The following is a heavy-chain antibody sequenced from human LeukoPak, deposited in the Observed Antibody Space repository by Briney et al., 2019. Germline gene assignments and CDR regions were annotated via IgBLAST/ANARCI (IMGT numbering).Heavy chain of an antibody. Sequence: GGSLRLSCAASGFTFSSNSMNWVRQAPGKGLEWVSSISSRSNYIYYADSVKGRFTISRDNAKNSLYLQMNSLRAEDTAVYYCARDRAISPYYFDYWGQGTLVTVSS. CDR1: GFTFSSNS. J-gene: IGHJ4*02. CDR3: ARDRAISPYYFDY. V-gene: IGHV3-21*01. CDR2: ISSRSNYI. D-gene: IGHD3-3*01.